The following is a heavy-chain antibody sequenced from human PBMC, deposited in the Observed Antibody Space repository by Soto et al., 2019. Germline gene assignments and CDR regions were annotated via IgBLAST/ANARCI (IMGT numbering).Heavy chain of an antibody. V-gene: IGHV3-23*01. CDR3: AKDRNYPRDQFHY. CDR2: ISANGQGI. D-gene: IGHD1-7*01. CDR1: GFTFSTYA. J-gene: IGHJ4*02. Sequence: LRLSCAASGFTFSTYALSWVRQAPGKGLEWVSAISANGQGIYYADSVRGRFTISRDNSKNTIFLHMDSLRAEDTAVYYCAKDRNYPRDQFHYWGQGTLVTVSS.